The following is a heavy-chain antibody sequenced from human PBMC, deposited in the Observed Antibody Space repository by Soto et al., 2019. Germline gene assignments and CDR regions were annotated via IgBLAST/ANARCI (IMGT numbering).Heavy chain of an antibody. J-gene: IGHJ6*02. CDR3: AGVGALNSSGGGWYYYGMDV. CDR2: IIPIFGTA. Sequence: QVQLVQSGAEVKKPGSSVKVSCKASGGTFSSYAISWVRQAPGQGLEWMGGIIPIFGTANYAQKFQGRATFTADKSTSTTSMELSSPTAEDTAVYYCAGVGALNSSGGGWYYYGMDVWGQGTTVTVSS. CDR1: GGTFSSYA. V-gene: IGHV1-69*06. D-gene: IGHD5-18*01.